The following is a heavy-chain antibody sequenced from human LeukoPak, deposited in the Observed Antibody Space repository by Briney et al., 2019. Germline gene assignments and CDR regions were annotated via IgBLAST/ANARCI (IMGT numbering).Heavy chain of an antibody. V-gene: IGHV1-2*02. CDR1: GYTFTGYY. CDR2: INPNSGGT. J-gene: IGHJ4*02. Sequence: ASVKVSCKASGYTFTGYYMHWVRQAPGQGLEWMGWINPNSGGTHYAQKFHGRVTMTRDTSISTAYMELSSLRSDDTAVYYCASDYYDSSGPTSYFFDYWGQGTLVTVSS. CDR3: ASDYYDSSGPTSYFFDY. D-gene: IGHD3-22*01.